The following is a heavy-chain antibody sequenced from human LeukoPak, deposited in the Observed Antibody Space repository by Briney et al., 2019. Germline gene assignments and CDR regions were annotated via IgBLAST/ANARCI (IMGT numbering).Heavy chain of an antibody. CDR2: ISWNSGSI. CDR3: ARVPTGDYVWGSYRLPFYFDY. J-gene: IGHJ4*02. Sequence: PGGSLRLSCAASGFTFDDYAMHWVRQAPGKGLEWVSGISWNSGSIGYADSVKGRFTISRDNAKNSLYLQMNSLRAEDTAVYYCARVPTGDYVWGSYRLPFYFDYWGQGTLVTVSS. V-gene: IGHV3-9*01. D-gene: IGHD3-16*02. CDR1: GFTFDDYA.